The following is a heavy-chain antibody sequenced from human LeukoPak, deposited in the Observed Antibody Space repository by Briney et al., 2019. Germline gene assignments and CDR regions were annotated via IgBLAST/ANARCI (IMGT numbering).Heavy chain of an antibody. CDR1: GGSISSYY. CDR2: IYYSGST. D-gene: IGHD5-12*01. CDR3: ARTTYSGYLYYFDY. Sequence: SETLSLTCTVSGGSISSYYWSWIRQPPGKGLEWIGYIYYSGSTNYNPSLKSRVTISVDTSKNQFSLKLSSVTAADTAVYYCARTTYSGYLYYFDYWGQGTLVTVSS. J-gene: IGHJ4*02. V-gene: IGHV4-59*01.